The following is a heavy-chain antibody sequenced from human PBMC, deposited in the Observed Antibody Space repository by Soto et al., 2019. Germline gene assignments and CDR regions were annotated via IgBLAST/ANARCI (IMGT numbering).Heavy chain of an antibody. J-gene: IGHJ4*01. D-gene: IGHD1-26*01. Sequence: QVQLVESGGGVVQPGRSLRLSWPAFGFAFSPYGMHWVRQAPGKGREWLAFTTSDGARINYEDSVRGGFTISRGNSRTTLYLPMNSLRIDDKAVYYCARTYPGREWELSDYLGHGSFVTVSS. V-gene: IGHV3-30*03. CDR3: ARTYPGREWELSDY. CDR1: GFAFSPYG. CDR2: TTSDGARI.